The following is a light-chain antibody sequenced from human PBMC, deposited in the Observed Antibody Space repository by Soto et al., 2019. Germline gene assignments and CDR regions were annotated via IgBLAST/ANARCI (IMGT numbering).Light chain of an antibody. CDR3: QQYKSYST. CDR1: QSLNTR. V-gene: IGKV1-5*01. CDR2: DAS. Sequence: DIQLTQSPSTLSASVGGRFTLTCRASQSLNTRLAWYQQRPGKAPKLLIYDASTLESGVPSRLSGGGSGTEFTLTINNLQPDDPATYICQQYKSYSTFGRGTKVDIK. J-gene: IGKJ1*01.